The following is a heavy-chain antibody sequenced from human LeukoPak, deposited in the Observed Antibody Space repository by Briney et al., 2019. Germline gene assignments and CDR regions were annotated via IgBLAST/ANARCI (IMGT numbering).Heavy chain of an antibody. CDR3: ASASSHRIAAGGDY. Sequence: GGSLRLSCAASGFTFSSYAMSWVRQAPGKGLVWVSRINSDGSSRNYADSAKGRFTISRDNAKNTLYLQMNSLRAEDTAVYYCASASSHRIAAGGDYWAREPWSPSPQ. CDR1: GFTFSSYA. V-gene: IGHV3-74*01. D-gene: IGHD6-13*01. J-gene: IGHJ4*02. CDR2: INSDGSSR.